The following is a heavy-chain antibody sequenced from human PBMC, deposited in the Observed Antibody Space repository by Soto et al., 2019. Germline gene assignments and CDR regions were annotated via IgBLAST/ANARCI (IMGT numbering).Heavy chain of an antibody. CDR3: ARVGGDDFGDSGGFDY. CDR2: MYYSGRT. CDR1: GGSIRDYF. D-gene: IGHD4-17*01. V-gene: IGHV4-59*01. Sequence: ASETLSLTCTVSGGSIRDYFWTWIRQPPGKGLEWIGYMYYSGRTNYNPSLKSRVSISVDTSKNHFPLQLRSVTAADTAVYYCARVGGDDFGDSGGFDYWGQGTLVTVSS. J-gene: IGHJ4*02.